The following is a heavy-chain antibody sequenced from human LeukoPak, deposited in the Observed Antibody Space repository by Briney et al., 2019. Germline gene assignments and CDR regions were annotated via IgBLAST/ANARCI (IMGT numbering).Heavy chain of an antibody. D-gene: IGHD4-17*01. CDR2: IYYSGST. CDR3: AREDGDYPDY. CDR1: GGSISSGGYY. J-gene: IGHJ4*02. Sequence: SETLSLTCTVSGGSISSGGYYWSWIRQHPGKGLEWIGYIYYSGSTYYNPSLKSRVTISVDTSKNQFSLKLSSVTAADTAVYYRAREDGDYPDYWGQGTLVTVSS. V-gene: IGHV4-31*03.